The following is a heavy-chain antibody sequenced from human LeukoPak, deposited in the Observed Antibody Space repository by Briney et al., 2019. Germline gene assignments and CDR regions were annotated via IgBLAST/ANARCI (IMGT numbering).Heavy chain of an antibody. Sequence: SETLSLTCTVSGGSISSGGYYWSWIRQHPGKGLEWIGYIYYSGSTYYNPSLKSRVTISVDTSKNQFSLKLSSVTAADTAVYYCARGFQRGYYYDYWGQGTLVTVSS. CDR3: ARGFQRGYYYDY. J-gene: IGHJ4*02. D-gene: IGHD2-2*01. CDR2: IYYSGST. CDR1: GGSISSGGYY. V-gene: IGHV4-31*03.